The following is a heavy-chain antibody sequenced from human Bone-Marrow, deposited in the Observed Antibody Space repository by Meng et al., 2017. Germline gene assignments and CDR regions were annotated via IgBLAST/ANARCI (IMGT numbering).Heavy chain of an antibody. Sequence: LVRFGAGVEKPGASVTVSCKASGYTFTGYYFHWVRQAPGQGLGWMGWLNPNGGGTYYAQQFQGRVTMTRDTSINTAYLELSRLTSADTAVYYCAREGGPDKWFDPWGQGTLVTVSS. CDR1: GYTFTGYY. J-gene: IGHJ5*02. V-gene: IGHV1-2*02. CDR2: LNPNGGGT. D-gene: IGHD2-15*01. CDR3: AREGGPDKWFDP.